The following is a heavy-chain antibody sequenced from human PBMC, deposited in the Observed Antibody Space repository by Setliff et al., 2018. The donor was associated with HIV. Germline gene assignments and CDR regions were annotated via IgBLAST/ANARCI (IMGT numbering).Heavy chain of an antibody. CDR1: GGSMSSYY. J-gene: IGHJ5*02. D-gene: IGHD2-21*01. Sequence: SETLSLTCAVSGGSMSSYYWSWIRQTPGKGLEWIGYIYASGSTKYNPSLESRVTISVDTSKNQFSLKLSSVTAADTAVYYCARLFIPNYFDPWGQGTLVTVSS. CDR2: IYASGST. V-gene: IGHV4-59*08. CDR3: ARLFIPNYFDP.